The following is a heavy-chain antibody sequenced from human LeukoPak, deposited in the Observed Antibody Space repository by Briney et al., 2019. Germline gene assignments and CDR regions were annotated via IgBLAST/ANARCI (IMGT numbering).Heavy chain of an antibody. D-gene: IGHD5-18*01. CDR2: MNPNSGNT. Sequence: ASVKVSCKASGYTFTSYDINWVRQATGQGLEWMGRMNPNSGNTGYAQKFQGRVTMTRNTSISTAYMELSSLRSEDTAVYYCARERRGYSYGSRYGMDVWGQGTTVTVSS. CDR1: GYTFTSYD. J-gene: IGHJ6*02. CDR3: ARERRGYSYGSRYGMDV. V-gene: IGHV1-8*02.